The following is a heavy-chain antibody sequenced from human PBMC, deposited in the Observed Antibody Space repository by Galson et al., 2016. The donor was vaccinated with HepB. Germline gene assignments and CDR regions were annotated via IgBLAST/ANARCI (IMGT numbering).Heavy chain of an antibody. CDR3: AKRALVAGLNWFDS. V-gene: IGHV3-23*01. D-gene: IGHD6-25*01. Sequence: SLRLSCAASGFTFGTYAMTWVRQTPGKGLEWVSSINGDGSTTHYKDSVKGRFTISRDNSQNTLYLWMSSLRAEDSAVYYCAKRALVAGLNWFDSWGQGTPVTVSS. J-gene: IGHJ5*01. CDR1: GFTFGTYA. CDR2: INGDGSTT.